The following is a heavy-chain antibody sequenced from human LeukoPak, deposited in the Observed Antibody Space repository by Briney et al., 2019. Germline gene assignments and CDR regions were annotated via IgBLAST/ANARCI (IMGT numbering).Heavy chain of an antibody. D-gene: IGHD3-10*01. CDR3: ARCYYGSGTNYFDY. CDR1: GGSISSSNW. Sequence: SETLSLTCTVSGGSISSSNWWSWVRQPPGKGLEWIGEVYHSGSTTYNSSLKSRLTMSIDKSKNHFSLNLSSVTAADTAVYYCARCYYGSGTNYFDYWGQGTLVTVSS. CDR2: VYHSGST. V-gene: IGHV4-4*02. J-gene: IGHJ4*02.